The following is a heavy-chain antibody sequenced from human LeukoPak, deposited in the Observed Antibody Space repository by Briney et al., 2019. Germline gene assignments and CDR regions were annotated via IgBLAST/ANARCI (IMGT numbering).Heavy chain of an antibody. D-gene: IGHD3-3*01. CDR3: AREGHDFWSGFDY. V-gene: IGHV1-18*01. CDR1: GYIFSTYG. Sequence: ASVKVSCKASGYIFSTYGINWVRQAPGQGLEWMGWISAYNGDTNYAQNVQDRATMTTDTSTNTAYMELRSLRSDDTAVYYCAREGHDFWSGFDYWGQGTLVPVSS. CDR2: ISAYNGDT. J-gene: IGHJ4*02.